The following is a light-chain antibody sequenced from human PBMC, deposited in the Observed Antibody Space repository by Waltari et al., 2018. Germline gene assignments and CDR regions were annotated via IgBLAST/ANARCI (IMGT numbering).Light chain of an antibody. J-gene: IGLJ2*01. Sequence: SYELTQPSSVSVSPGQTARIPCSGAVLAKNTARWFQQKPGQAPVLVIYKDSERPPGIPERFSGSSPGTKGTLTLRGAQVGEEADYYCYAATDNRVIFGGGTKLTVL. CDR2: KDS. CDR1: VLAKNT. CDR3: YAATDNRVI. V-gene: IGLV3-27*01.